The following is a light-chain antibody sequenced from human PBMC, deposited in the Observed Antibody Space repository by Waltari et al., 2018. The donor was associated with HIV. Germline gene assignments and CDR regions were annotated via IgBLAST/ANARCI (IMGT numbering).Light chain of an antibody. CDR1: SSNIESNY. V-gene: IGLV1-47*01. CDR3: AAWDDSLRGV. J-gene: IGLJ2*01. CDR2: RNN. Sequence: QSVLTQPPSASGTPGQRVTISCSGSSSNIESNYVYWYQQLPGTAPNLLIYRNNRRPSGVPDRFSGSKSGTSASLAISGLRSEDEAEYYCAAWDDSLRGVFGGGTKLTVL.